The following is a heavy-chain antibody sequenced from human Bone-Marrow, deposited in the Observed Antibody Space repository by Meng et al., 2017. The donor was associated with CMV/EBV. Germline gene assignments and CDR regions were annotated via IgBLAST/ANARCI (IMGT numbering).Heavy chain of an antibody. J-gene: IGHJ5*02. V-gene: IGHV1-46*01. CDR1: GYTFTSYY. CDR3: ARSPRTARRADNWFDP. CDR2: INPSGGST. Sequence: ASVKVSCKASGYTFTSYYMHWVRQAPGQGLEWMGIINPSGGSTSYAQKFQGRVTISVDTSKNQFSLKLSSVTAADTAVYYCARSPRTARRADNWFDPWGQGTLVTVSS. D-gene: IGHD1-1*01.